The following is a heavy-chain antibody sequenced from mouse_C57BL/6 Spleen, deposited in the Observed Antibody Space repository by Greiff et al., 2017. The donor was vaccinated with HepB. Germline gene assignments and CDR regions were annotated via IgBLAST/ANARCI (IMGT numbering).Heavy chain of an antibody. Sequence: EVQRVESGEGLVKPGGSLKLSCAASGFTFSSYAMSWVRQTPEKRLEWVAYISSGGDYIYYADTVKGRFTISRDNARNTLYLQMSSLKSEDTAMYYCTRGRAYYDYDPYYAMDYWGQGTSVTVSS. CDR1: GFTFSSYA. V-gene: IGHV5-9-1*02. J-gene: IGHJ4*01. CDR3: TRGRAYYDYDPYYAMDY. CDR2: ISSGGDYI. D-gene: IGHD2-4*01.